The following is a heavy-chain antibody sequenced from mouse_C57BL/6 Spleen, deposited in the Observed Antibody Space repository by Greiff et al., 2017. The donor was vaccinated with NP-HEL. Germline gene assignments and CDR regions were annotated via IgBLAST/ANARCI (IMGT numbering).Heavy chain of an antibody. CDR2: IHPNSGST. CDR1: GYTFTSYW. Sequence: LQESGAELVKPGASVKLSCKASGYTFTSYWMHWVKQRPGQGLEWIGMIHPNSGSTNYNEKFKSKATLTVDKSSSTAYMQLSSLTSEDSAVYYCARRGPYYFDYWGQGTTLTVSS. CDR3: ARRGPYYFDY. V-gene: IGHV1-64*01. J-gene: IGHJ2*01.